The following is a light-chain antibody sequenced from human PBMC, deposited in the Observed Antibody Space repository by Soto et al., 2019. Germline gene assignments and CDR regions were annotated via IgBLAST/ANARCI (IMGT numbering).Light chain of an antibody. J-gene: IGKJ5*01. CDR2: VAS. CDR3: QQSYSTTV. V-gene: IGKV1-39*01. CDR1: ESISIY. Sequence: DTHMTQSLSSLSASVGDRVTITSRASESISIYLIWYQQKPGKAPKLLIYVASSXQSGVPSRFSGSGSGTDFTLTISSLQPEDFATYYCQQSYSTTVFGQGTPLEIK.